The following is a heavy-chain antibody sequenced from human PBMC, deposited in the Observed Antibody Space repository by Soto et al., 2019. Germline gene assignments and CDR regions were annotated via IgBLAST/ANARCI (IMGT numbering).Heavy chain of an antibody. CDR1: GDSLRGYY. J-gene: IGHJ4*02. CDR3: ARQPYTSGAYYFDY. CDR2: IFHTGSA. Sequence: PSETLSLTCTVAGDSLRGYYWSWIRQHPGKGLEWIGYIFHTGSANYNPSLKSRVTISIDTSKNQFSLRLSSATAADTAVYYCARQPYTSGAYYFDYWGQGTPVTVSS. V-gene: IGHV4-59*08. D-gene: IGHD6-19*01.